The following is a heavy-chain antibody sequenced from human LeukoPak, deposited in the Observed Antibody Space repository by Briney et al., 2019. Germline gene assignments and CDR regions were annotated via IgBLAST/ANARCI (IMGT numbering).Heavy chain of an antibody. CDR1: GFTFSSYW. J-gene: IGHJ4*02. D-gene: IGHD3-10*01. Sequence: PGGSLRLSCAASGFTFSSYWMSWVRQAPGKGLEWVANIKQDGSEKYYVDSVKGRFTISRDNAMNSLYLQMNSLRAEDTAVYYCATGITMVRGVSRYWGQGTLVTVSS. CDR2: IKQDGSEK. CDR3: ATGITMVRGVSRY. V-gene: IGHV3-7*01.